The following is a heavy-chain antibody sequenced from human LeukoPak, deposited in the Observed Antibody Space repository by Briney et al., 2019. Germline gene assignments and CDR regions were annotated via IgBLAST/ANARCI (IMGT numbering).Heavy chain of an antibody. Sequence: GESLKISCEGSGYIFTSYWIGWVRQMPGKGLEWMGIIFPGDSHTRYSPSFQGQVTISADKSISTAYLQWSSLRASDTAMYYCARDVDYWGQGTLVTVSS. V-gene: IGHV5-51*01. CDR2: IFPGDSHT. CDR1: GYIFTSYW. CDR3: ARDVDY. J-gene: IGHJ4*02.